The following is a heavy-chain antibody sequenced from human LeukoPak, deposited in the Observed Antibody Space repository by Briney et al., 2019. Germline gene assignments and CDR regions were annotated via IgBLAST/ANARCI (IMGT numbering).Heavy chain of an antibody. J-gene: IGHJ4*02. D-gene: IGHD3-22*01. CDR2: INPNSGGT. V-gene: IGHV1-2*06. CDR3: ARGYYDSSGYLIDY. Sequence: ASVKVSCKTSGYTFTGYYMHWVRQAPGQGLEWMGRINPNSGGTNYAQKFQGRVTMTRDTSISTAYMELSRLRSDDTAVYYCARGYYDSSGYLIDYWGQGTLVTVSS. CDR1: GYTFTGYY.